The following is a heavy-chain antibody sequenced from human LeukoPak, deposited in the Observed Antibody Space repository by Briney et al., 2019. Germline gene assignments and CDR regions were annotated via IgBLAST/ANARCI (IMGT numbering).Heavy chain of an antibody. Sequence: SETLSLTCTVSGGSISSYYWSWIRQPPGKGLEWIGYMYNRGGSTNYNPSLKSRVTISVDTSKNQFSLKLSSVTAADTAVYYCATASDGDYVDNFDYWGQGTLVTVSS. V-gene: IGHV4-59*01. CDR1: GGSISSYY. J-gene: IGHJ4*02. CDR2: MYNRGGST. CDR3: ATASDGDYVDNFDY. D-gene: IGHD4-17*01.